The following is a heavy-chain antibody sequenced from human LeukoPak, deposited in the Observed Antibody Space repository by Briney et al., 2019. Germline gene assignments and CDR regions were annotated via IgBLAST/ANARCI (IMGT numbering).Heavy chain of an antibody. V-gene: IGHV4-59*08. CDR2: YYSGST. CDR3: ARRGPGNWYFDL. CDR1: GGSISSYY. J-gene: IGHJ2*01. Sequence: SETLSLTCAVSGGSISSYYWSWIRQPPGKGLEWIGYYYSGSTNYNPSLKSRVTISVDTSKNQFSLNLSSVTAADTAVYYCARRGPGNWYFDLWGRGTLVTVSS.